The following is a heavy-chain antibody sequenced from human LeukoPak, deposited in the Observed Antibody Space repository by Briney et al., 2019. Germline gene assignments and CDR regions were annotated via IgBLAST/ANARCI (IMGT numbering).Heavy chain of an antibody. J-gene: IGHJ6*03. V-gene: IGHV4-38-2*02. CDR2: IYHGGTT. D-gene: IGHD4-17*01. CDR1: NYSISSGYY. Sequence: SETLSLTCTVSNYSISSGYYWGWIRQPPGKGLEWIGNIYHGGTTYYNPSLKSRVTISLDTSKNQFSLKLNSVTAADTAVYYCARVRGDYGEDSYYYYMDVWGKGTTVTISS. CDR3: ARVRGDYGEDSYYYYMDV.